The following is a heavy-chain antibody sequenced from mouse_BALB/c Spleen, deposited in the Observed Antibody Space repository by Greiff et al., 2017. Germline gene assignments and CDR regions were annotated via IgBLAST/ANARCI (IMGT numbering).Heavy chain of an antibody. CDR2: IYPYNGGT. J-gene: IGHJ1*01. V-gene: IGHV1S29*02. CDR3: ARYDYDNWYFYV. CDR1: GYTFTDYN. Sequence: VQLQQSGPELVKPGASVKISCKASGYTFTDYNMHWVKQSHGKSLEWIGYIYPYNGGTGYNQKFKSKATLTVDNSSSTAYMELRSLTSEDSAVYYCARYDYDNWYFYVWGAGTTVTVSS. D-gene: IGHD2-4*01.